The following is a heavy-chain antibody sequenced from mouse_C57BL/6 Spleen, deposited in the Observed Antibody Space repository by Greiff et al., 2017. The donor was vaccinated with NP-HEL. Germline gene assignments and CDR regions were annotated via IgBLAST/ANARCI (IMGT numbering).Heavy chain of an antibody. Sequence: QVQLQQSGAELARPGASVKMSCKASGYTFTSYTMHWVKQRPGQGLEWIGYINPSSGYTKYNQKFKDKAKLTADKTSSTAYMNLSSLSSEDSSVYYGASDYHYGSTGYFDYWGQGTTLTVSS. V-gene: IGHV1-4*01. CDR2: INPSSGYT. J-gene: IGHJ2*01. CDR1: GYTFTSYT. D-gene: IGHD1-1*01. CDR3: ASDYHYGSTGYFDY.